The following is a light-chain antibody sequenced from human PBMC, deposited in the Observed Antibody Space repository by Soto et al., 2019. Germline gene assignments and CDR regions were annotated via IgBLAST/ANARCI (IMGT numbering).Light chain of an antibody. CDR1: QSVSSSY. CDR3: QQYGNSRWT. J-gene: IGKJ1*01. CDR2: GTS. Sequence: EIVLTQSADTLSLSPGERATLSCRDSQSVSSSYLAWYQQTPGQAPRLLIYGTSNRATGTPDRFSGSGSGTDFTLTISRLEPEDFAVYYCQQYGNSRWTFGQGTKVDIK. V-gene: IGKV3-20*01.